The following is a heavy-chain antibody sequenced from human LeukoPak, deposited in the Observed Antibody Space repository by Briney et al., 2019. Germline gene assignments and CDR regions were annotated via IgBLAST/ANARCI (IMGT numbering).Heavy chain of an antibody. V-gene: IGHV4-34*01. Sequence: GXSXXXYYWXWIRQPPGKGLEWIGEINHSGSTNYNPSLKSRVTISVDTSKNQFSLKLSSVTAADTAVYYCARGRYSYGLDYWGQGTLVTVSS. CDR1: GXSXXXYY. CDR2: INHSGST. CDR3: ARGRYSYGLDY. J-gene: IGHJ4*02. D-gene: IGHD5-18*01.